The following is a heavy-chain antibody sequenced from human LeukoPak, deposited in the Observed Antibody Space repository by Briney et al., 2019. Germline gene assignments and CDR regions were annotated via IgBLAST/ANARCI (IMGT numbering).Heavy chain of an antibody. CDR1: GLTFNTYA. V-gene: IGHV3-23*01. D-gene: IGHD2/OR15-2a*01. J-gene: IGHJ1*01. CDR3: AKDRPNFYETSWAYYQLKGHF. CDR2: IRSSGRTP. Sequence: GGSLRLSCEASGLTFNTYAMSWVRQAPGKGLEWVASIRSSGRTPYYTDSVKGRFTIFRYNSKNTLYLQMNSLRLEDTAIYYCAKDRPNFYETSWAYYQLKGHFGGQGSRDSVS.